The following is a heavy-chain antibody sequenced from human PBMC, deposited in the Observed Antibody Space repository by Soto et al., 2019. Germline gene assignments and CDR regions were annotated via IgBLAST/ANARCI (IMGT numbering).Heavy chain of an antibody. J-gene: IGHJ4*02. Sequence: EVQLAESGGGMVQPGGSLRLSCVASGFTFCSYDMHWVRQAPGKGLEYVSSISSNGGTTYYGNSVKGRFTISRDNSKNTLYLQMGSLSAEDMAVYYCVRRVSGNYDYWGPGTLVTVSS. CDR2: ISSNGGTT. V-gene: IGHV3-64*01. D-gene: IGHD1-7*01. CDR3: VRRVSGNYDY. CDR1: GFTFCSYD.